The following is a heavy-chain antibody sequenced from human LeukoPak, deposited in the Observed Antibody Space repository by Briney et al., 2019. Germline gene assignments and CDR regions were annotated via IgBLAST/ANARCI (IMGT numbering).Heavy chain of an antibody. Sequence: SETLSLTCAVYGGSFSGYYWSWIRQPPGKGLEWIGEINHSGSTNYNPSLKSRVTISVDTSKNQFSLKLSSVTAADTAVYYCARGRQNDYWGQGTLVTVS. J-gene: IGHJ4*02. CDR1: GGSFSGYY. CDR3: ARGRQNDY. CDR2: INHSGST. V-gene: IGHV4-34*01.